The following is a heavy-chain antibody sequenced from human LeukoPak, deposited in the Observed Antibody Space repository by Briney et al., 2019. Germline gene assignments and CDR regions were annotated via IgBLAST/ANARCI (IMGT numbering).Heavy chain of an antibody. D-gene: IGHD3-10*01. CDR2: TYYRSKWYN. J-gene: IGHJ6*03. CDR1: GDSVSSNSAA. V-gene: IGHV6-1*01. CDR3: ARLNPRSGSYKNYYYYYYMDV. Sequence: SQTLSLTCAISGDSVSSNSAAWNWIRQSPSRGLEWLGRTYYRSKWYNDYAVSVKSRITINSDTSKNQFSLKLSSVTAADTAVYYCARLNPRSGSYKNYYYYYYMDVWGKGTTVTISS.